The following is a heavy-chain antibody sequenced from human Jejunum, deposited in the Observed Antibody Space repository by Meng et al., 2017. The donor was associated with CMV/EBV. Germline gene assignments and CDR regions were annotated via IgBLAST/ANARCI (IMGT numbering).Heavy chain of an antibody. CDR1: GGSISSDNYY. CDR3: AGGPNLNYLDY. J-gene: IGHJ4*02. CDR2: IYYTGST. Sequence: CTVSGGSISSDNYYWTLIRQHPGAGLEWVGNIYYTGSTYYNPSLKSRLTISVDTSNNQFSLRLTSVTAADTAVYYCAGGPNLNYLDYWGQGALVTVSS. V-gene: IGHV4-31*03. D-gene: IGHD1-1*01.